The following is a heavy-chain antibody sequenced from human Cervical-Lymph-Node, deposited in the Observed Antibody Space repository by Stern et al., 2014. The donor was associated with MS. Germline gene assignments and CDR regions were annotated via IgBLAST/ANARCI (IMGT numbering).Heavy chain of an antibody. Sequence: VHLVESGGGVVQPGGSLRLSCEASGFTFSNYGMHWVRQAPGQGLEWVGVISHVGTNKYYAVSVKGRFTISRDNSNNTLYLQMNSLRAEDTAMYYCAKPVPGSLYGMDVWGQGTTVTVSS. CDR3: AKPVPGSLYGMDV. V-gene: IGHV3-30*18. D-gene: IGHD2-2*01. CDR1: GFTFSNYG. CDR2: ISHVGTNK. J-gene: IGHJ6*02.